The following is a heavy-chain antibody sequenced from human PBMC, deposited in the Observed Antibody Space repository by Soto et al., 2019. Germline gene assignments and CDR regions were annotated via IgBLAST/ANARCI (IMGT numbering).Heavy chain of an antibody. V-gene: IGHV1-46*01. CDR3: ARVYCSGGSCYGIDY. D-gene: IGHD2-15*01. Sequence: QVQLVQSGAEVKKPGASVKVSCKASGYTFTSYYMHWVRQAPGQGLEGMGIINPTSSTSYAQKFQGRVTRTRDTSTSTVYMELSSLRSEDTAVYYCARVYCSGGSCYGIDYWGQGTLVTVSS. J-gene: IGHJ4*02. CDR1: GYTFTSYY. CDR2: INPTSST.